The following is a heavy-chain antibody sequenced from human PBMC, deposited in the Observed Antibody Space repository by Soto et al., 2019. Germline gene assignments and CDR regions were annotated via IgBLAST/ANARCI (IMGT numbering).Heavy chain of an antibody. CDR3: ARDSHGRRAVDKLYYFDY. D-gene: IGHD6-19*01. CDR2: IIPIFGTA. Sequence: QVQLVQSGAEVKKPGSSVKVSCKASGGTFSSYAISWVRQAPGQGLEWMGGIIPIFGTANYAQKFQGRVTITADESTSTAYMELSSLRSEDTAVYYCARDSHGRRAVDKLYYFDYWGQGTLVTVSS. CDR1: GGTFSSYA. V-gene: IGHV1-69*01. J-gene: IGHJ4*02.